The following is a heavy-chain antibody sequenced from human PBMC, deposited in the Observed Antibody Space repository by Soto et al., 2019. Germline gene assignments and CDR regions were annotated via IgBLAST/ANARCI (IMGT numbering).Heavy chain of an antibody. CDR2: MITAFGSS. CDR1: GGSFNFYS. CDR3: VAYCSGGTCSGPPYGLAV. J-gene: IGHJ6*02. D-gene: IGHD2-15*01. Sequence: QVHLVQSGAEVRKPGSSVKVSCKASGGSFNFYSIGWVRQAPGQGLEWKGRMITAFGSSNSAQKFRVRVSFNSDESTSTAHMALNSLTSEDMGVYYCVAYCSGGTCSGPPYGLAVGGRGTTVVASS. V-gene: IGHV1-69*18.